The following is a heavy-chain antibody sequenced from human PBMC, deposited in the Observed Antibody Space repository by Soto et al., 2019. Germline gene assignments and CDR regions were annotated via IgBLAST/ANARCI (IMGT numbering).Heavy chain of an antibody. CDR3: ARSVRNDAFDI. J-gene: IGHJ3*02. Sequence: EVQLVESGGGLVKPGGSLRLSCAASGFTFSSYSMNWVRQAPGKGLEWVSSISSSSSYIYYADSVKGRFTISRDNAKNTLYLQMNSLRAEDTAVYYCARSVRNDAFDIWGQGTMVTVSS. V-gene: IGHV3-21*01. CDR2: ISSSSSYI. CDR1: GFTFSSYS.